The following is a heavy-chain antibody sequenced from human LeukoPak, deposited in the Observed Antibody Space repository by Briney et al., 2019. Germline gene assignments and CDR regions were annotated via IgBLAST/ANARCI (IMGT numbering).Heavy chain of an antibody. J-gene: IGHJ4*02. V-gene: IGHV1-69*05. CDR2: IIPIFGTT. CDR3: ARRWPHSSGYYLFDY. CDR1: GGTFSSHG. D-gene: IGHD3-22*01. Sequence: SVKVSCKASGGTFSSHGLSLVRQAPGQGLEWMGGIIPIFGTTNYAQNFQGRVTITMDESTSTAYMELSSLRVDDTAVYYCARRWPHSSGYYLFDYWGQGTLVTVSS.